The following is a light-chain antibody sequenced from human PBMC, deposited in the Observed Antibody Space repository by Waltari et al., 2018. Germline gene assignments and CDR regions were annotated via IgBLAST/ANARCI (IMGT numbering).Light chain of an antibody. CDR1: QSISTT. Sequence: IVMTQSPATLSVSPGERATLSCRASQSISTTLAWFQEKPGQAPRLLITGASTRATGVPARFSGSGSGTYFTLVISSLQSEDFAVYYCQQYDKWLRYSFGQGTKLEIK. CDR2: GAS. J-gene: IGKJ2*01. CDR3: QQYDKWLRYS. V-gene: IGKV3-15*01.